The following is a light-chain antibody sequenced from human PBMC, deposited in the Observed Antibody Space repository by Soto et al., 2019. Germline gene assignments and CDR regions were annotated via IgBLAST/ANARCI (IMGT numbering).Light chain of an antibody. Sequence: DIVMTQSPVTLSVSPGETANLSCRASQTVTTNLAWYQQKPGRSPRLLLYGASTRATGIPARFSGSGSGTEFTLTISRLQSEDLAVYYCQQYNDWPRTFGQGTKVDIK. CDR2: GAS. CDR1: QTVTTN. V-gene: IGKV3-15*01. J-gene: IGKJ1*01. CDR3: QQYNDWPRT.